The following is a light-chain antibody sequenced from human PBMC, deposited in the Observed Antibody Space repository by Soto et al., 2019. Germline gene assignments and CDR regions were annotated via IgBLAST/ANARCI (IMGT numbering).Light chain of an antibody. Sequence: EIVLTQSPGTLSLSPGERATVSCRASQSVPGSHLGWYQQRRGQTPTIISYRASSRATGIPHMFRGSGSGTYFSLAISSLEADDVAVYYRQQYGSSPPTFGHGTTVHIK. CDR1: QSVPGSH. J-gene: IGKJ3*01. CDR2: RAS. CDR3: QQYGSSPPT. V-gene: IGKV3-20*01.